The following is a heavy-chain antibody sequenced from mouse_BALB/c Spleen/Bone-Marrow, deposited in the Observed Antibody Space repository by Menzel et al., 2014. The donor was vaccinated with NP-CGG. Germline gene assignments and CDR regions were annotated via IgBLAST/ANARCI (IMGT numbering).Heavy chain of an antibody. CDR3: AMYYYGSSLFAY. CDR1: GFNIKDTY. CDR2: IDPANGNT. D-gene: IGHD1-1*01. Sequence: VQLQQSGAELVKPGASVKLSCTASGFNIKDTYMHWVKQRPEQALEWIGRIDPANGNTKYDPKFQGKATITADTSSNTAYLQLSSLTSEDTAVYYCAMYYYGSSLFAYWGQGTLVAVSA. J-gene: IGHJ3*01. V-gene: IGHV14-3*02.